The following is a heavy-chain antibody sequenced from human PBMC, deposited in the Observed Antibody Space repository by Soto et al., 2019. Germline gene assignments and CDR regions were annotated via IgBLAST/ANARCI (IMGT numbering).Heavy chain of an antibody. CDR2: IKSKTDGETT. CDR3: TAYPCVVVVVDGVNSPFDD. CDR1: GFTFSDAW. Sequence: EVQLVESGGGLVKPGGSLRLSCGASGFTFSDAWMNWVRQAPGKGLEWVGHIKSKTDGETTEYAAPVKGRFTISRDDSKNTLYLQMKSLKTEDTTVYYCTAYPCVVVVVDGVNSPFDDWGQGTLVTVSS. J-gene: IGHJ4*02. D-gene: IGHD2-15*01. V-gene: IGHV3-15*07.